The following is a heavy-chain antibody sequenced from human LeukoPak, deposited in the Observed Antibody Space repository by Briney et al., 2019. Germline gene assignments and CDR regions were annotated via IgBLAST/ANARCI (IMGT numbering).Heavy chain of an antibody. D-gene: IGHD2-2*01. CDR3: AKDQPALGIDY. Sequence: GRSLRLSCAASGFTFSSYGMHWVRQAPGKGLEWVAVIWYDGSNKYYADSVKGRFTISRGNSKNTLYLQMNSLRAEDTAVYYCAKDQPALGIDYWGQGTLVTVSS. J-gene: IGHJ4*02. CDR2: IWYDGSNK. V-gene: IGHV3-33*06. CDR1: GFTFSSYG.